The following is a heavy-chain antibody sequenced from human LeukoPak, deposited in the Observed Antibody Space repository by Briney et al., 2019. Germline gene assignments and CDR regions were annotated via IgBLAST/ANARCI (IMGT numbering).Heavy chain of an antibody. CDR3: ATRFGVVWSRHFDY. J-gene: IGHJ4*02. V-gene: IGHV1-24*01. Sequence: ASVKVSCKVSGYTLTELFMHWVRQAPGKGLEWMGGFHPEDGETIYAQKFQGRVTMTEDTSTDTAYMELSSLRSEDTAVYYCATRFGVVWSRHFDYWGQGTLVTVSS. CDR1: GYTLTELF. CDR2: FHPEDGET. D-gene: IGHD3-3*01.